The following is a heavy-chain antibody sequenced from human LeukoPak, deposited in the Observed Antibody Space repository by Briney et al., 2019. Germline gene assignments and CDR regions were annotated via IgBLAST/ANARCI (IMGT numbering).Heavy chain of an antibody. V-gene: IGHV3-11*05. Sequence: GGSLRLSCAASGFTFSDYYMSWIRQAPGKGLEWVSYISSSSSYTNYADSEKGRFTISRDNAKNSLYLQMNSLRAEDTAVYYCARGDILTPFDYWGQGTLVTVSS. D-gene: IGHD3-9*01. CDR2: ISSSSSYT. CDR1: GFTFSDYY. CDR3: ARGDILTPFDY. J-gene: IGHJ4*02.